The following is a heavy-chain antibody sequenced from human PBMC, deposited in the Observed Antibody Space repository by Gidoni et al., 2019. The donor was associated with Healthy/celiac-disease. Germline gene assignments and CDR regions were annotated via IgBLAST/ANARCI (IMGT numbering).Heavy chain of an antibody. J-gene: IGHJ4*02. CDR1: GFTFDDYA. CDR3: AAALYYDILTGYYSY. V-gene: IGHV3-9*01. D-gene: IGHD3-9*01. Sequence: EVQLVESGGGLVQPGRSLRLSCAASGFTFDDYAMHWVRQAPGKGLEWVSGISWNSGSIGYADSVKGRFTISRDNAKNSLYLQMNSLRAEDTALYYCAAALYYDILTGYYSYWGQGTLVTVSS. CDR2: ISWNSGSI.